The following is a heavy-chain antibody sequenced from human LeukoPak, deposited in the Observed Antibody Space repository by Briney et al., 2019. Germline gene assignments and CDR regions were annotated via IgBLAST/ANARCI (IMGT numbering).Heavy chain of an antibody. Sequence: GRSLRLSCAASGFTFSSYGMHWVRQAPGKVREWVAVIWYDGSNKYYADSVKGRFTISRDNSKNTLYLQMNSLRAEDTAVYYCARGARYFDWLLPDYYFDYWGQGTLVTVSS. CDR3: ARGARYFDWLLPDYYFDY. CDR1: GFTFSSYG. D-gene: IGHD3-9*01. V-gene: IGHV3-33*01. J-gene: IGHJ4*02. CDR2: IWYDGSNK.